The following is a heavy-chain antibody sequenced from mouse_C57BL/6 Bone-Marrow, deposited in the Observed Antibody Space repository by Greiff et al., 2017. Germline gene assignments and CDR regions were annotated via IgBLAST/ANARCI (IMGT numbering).Heavy chain of an antibody. CDR1: GYTFTNYW. CDR2: IYPGGGYT. J-gene: IGHJ4*01. Sequence: QVHVKQSGAELVRPGTSVKMSCKASGYTFTNYWIGWAKQRPGHGLEWIGDIYPGGGYTNYNEKFKGKATLTADKSSSTAYMQFSSLTSDDSAIXYGAITIVPYYYAMDYWGQGTSVTVSS. D-gene: IGHD2-12*01. V-gene: IGHV1-63*01. CDR3: AITIVPYYYAMDY.